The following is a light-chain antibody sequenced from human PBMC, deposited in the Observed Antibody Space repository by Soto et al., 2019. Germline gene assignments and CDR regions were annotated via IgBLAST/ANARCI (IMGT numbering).Light chain of an antibody. J-gene: IGLJ2*01. CDR3: QSYDSGYHGVV. CDR1: SGSIATDY. V-gene: IGLV6-57*04. Sequence: NFVLTQPHSVSESPGKTVTISCTRSSGSIATDYVQWYQQRPGSAPTTVIYEDNQRPSGVPDRFSGSIDSSSNSASLTISGLKTEDEADYYCQSYDSGYHGVVFGGGTKLTVL. CDR2: EDN.